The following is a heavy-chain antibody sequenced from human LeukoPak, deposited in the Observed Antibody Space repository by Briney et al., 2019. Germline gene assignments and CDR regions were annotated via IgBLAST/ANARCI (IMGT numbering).Heavy chain of an antibody. D-gene: IGHD6-13*01. V-gene: IGHV4-38-2*01. CDR3: ARQGSSSSWLNRDKYNWFDP. CDR2: IYHSGST. Sequence: SETLSLTCAVSGYSISSGYYWGWIRQPPGKRLEWIGSIYHSGSTYYNPSLKSRVTISVDTSKNQFSLKLSSVTAADTAVYYCARQGSSSSWLNRDKYNWFDPWGQGTLVTVSS. CDR1: GYSISSGYY. J-gene: IGHJ5*02.